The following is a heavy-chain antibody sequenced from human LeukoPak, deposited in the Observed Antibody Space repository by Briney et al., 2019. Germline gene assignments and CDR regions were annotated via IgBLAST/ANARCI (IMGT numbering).Heavy chain of an antibody. CDR1: GDIFNSYS. CDR3: ARVGRSRGSLPNSYYYMDV. CDR2: IIPIFGST. J-gene: IGHJ6*03. Sequence: ASVKVSCNASGDIFNSYSVSWVRQAPGQGLEWMGGIIPIFGSTNYAQKFQGRVTITTDQSTRTAYMELNSLNSDDTAVYYCARVGRSRGSLPNSYYYMDVWGKGTTVTVSS. V-gene: IGHV1-69*05. D-gene: IGHD1-26*01.